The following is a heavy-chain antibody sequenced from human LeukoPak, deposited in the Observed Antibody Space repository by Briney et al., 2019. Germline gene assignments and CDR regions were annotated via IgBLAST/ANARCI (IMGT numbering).Heavy chain of an antibody. CDR3: AKGSRVVPVAYCDY. J-gene: IGHJ4*02. CDR1: GFTFSSYA. CDR2: ISYDGSNK. Sequence: PGRSLRLSCAASGFTFSSYAMHWVRQAPGKGLEWVAVISYDGSNKYYADSVKGRFTISRDNSKNTLFLQMNSLRAEDTAVYYCAKGSRVVPVAYCDYWGQGTLVTVSS. D-gene: IGHD2-2*01. V-gene: IGHV3-30-3*01.